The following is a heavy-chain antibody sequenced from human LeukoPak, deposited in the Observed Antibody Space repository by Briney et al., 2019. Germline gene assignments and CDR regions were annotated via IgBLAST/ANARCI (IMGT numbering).Heavy chain of an antibody. D-gene: IGHD2-2*01. Sequence: SETLSLTCTVSGGSISSCYWSWIRQPPGKGLEWIGEINHSGSTNYNPSLKSRVTISVDTSKNQFSLKLSSVTAADTAVYYCARGETVVVPAATGAYYYYGMDVWGQGTTVTVSS. CDR1: GGSISSCY. V-gene: IGHV4-34*01. J-gene: IGHJ6*02. CDR2: INHSGST. CDR3: ARGETVVVPAATGAYYYYGMDV.